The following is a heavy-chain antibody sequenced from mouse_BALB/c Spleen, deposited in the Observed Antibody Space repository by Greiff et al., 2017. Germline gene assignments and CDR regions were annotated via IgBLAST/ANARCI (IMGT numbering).Heavy chain of an antibody. J-gene: IGHJ4*01. CDR2: IRSKSNNYAT. V-gene: IGHV10-1*02. CDR1: GFTFNTYA. D-gene: IGHD1-2*01. Sequence: EVKLVESGGGLVQPKGSLKLSCAASGFTFNTYAMNWVRQAPGKGLEWVARIRSKSNNYATYYADSVKDRFTISRDDSQSMLYLQMNNLKTEDTAMYYCVRHGDYGYESPYAMDYWGQGTSVTVSS. CDR3: VRHGDYGYESPYAMDY.